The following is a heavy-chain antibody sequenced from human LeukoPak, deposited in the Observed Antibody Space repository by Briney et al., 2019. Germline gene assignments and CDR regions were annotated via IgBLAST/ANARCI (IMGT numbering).Heavy chain of an antibody. CDR2: ISYDGSNK. CDR1: GFTFSSYG. Sequence: PGRSLRLSCAASGFTFSSYGMHWVRQAPGKGLEWVAVISYDGSNKYYADSVKGRFTISRDNSKNTLYLQMNSLRAEDTAVYYCARDFGYSSGWPEGYYYYYGMDVWGQGTTVTVSS. J-gene: IGHJ6*02. CDR3: ARDFGYSSGWPEGYYYYYGMDV. D-gene: IGHD6-19*01. V-gene: IGHV3-30*03.